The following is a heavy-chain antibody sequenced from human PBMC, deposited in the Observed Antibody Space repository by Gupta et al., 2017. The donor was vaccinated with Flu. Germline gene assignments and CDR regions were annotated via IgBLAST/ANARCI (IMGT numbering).Heavy chain of an antibody. D-gene: IGHD3-16*01. CDR3: ARYRGTTFDAFDV. V-gene: IGHV3-11*01. Sequence: QVQLVESGGGLVKTGGSLRLSCAASGFTFSEYFMSWIRKGPGKGLEWLSYISSSGSTIFYADSVKGRFTISRDNTKNLVFLQMSSLRADDTALYYCARYRGTTFDAFDVWGQGTVVAVSS. CDR2: ISSSGSTI. CDR1: GFTFSEYF. J-gene: IGHJ3*01.